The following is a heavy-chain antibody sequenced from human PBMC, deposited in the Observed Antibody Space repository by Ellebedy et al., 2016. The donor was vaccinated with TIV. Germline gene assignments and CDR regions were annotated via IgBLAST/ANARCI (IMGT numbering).Heavy chain of an antibody. CDR2: IGTSTNHT. CDR1: GFTFSAYY. CDR3: AREVWFSFDI. Sequence: GESLKISXAASGFTFSAYYMSWIRQAPGKGLEWVSHIGTSTNHTNYADSVKGRFTISRDNAKNSLYLQMNSLSADDTAVYYCAREVWFSFDIWGQGTVVTVSS. J-gene: IGHJ3*02. D-gene: IGHD3-9*01. V-gene: IGHV3-11*05.